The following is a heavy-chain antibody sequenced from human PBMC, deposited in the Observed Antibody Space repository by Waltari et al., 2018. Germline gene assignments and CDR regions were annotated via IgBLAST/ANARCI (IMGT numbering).Heavy chain of an antibody. Sequence: QVQLQESRPRLVKPSETLSLTCAVSRGSLSDSYYWNWIRQPPGKGLEWIGNIYGNSASTYYNPSLKSRVTISKDTSKNQFFLKLSSVTAADTAVYYCAREDSNYVTYWGQGVLVTVSS. CDR3: AREDSNYVTY. D-gene: IGHD4-4*01. CDR1: RGSLSDSYY. V-gene: IGHV4-39*07. J-gene: IGHJ4*02. CDR2: IYGNSAST.